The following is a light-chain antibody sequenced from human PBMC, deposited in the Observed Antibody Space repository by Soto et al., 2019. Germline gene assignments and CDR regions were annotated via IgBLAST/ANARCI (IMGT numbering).Light chain of an antibody. CDR3: QKYDNAPLT. J-gene: IGKJ4*01. CDR2: AAY. V-gene: IGKV1-27*01. CDR1: QDLSTY. Sequence: DIQMTQAPSSLSASVGDRVPITCRARQDLSTYLAWYQQKPGKVPKLLISAAYTLQSGVPPRFSGSGSGTDFTLTISSLQPEDVATYYCQKYDNAPLTFGGGTKVEIK.